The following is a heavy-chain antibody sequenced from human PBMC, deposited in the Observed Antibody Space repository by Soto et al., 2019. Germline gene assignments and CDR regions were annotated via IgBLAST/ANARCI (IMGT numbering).Heavy chain of an antibody. Sequence: QVQLMQSGAEVKKPGASVKVSCKASGYTFISYGISWVRQAPGQGLEWMGWISAYNGNTNNAQKFQGRVTMTTDTYTRTAYMELRNLRPDDTAGYYCARDEPVVPAANVEYWGQGTLVTVSS. CDR3: ARDEPVVPAANVEY. D-gene: IGHD2-2*01. CDR1: GYTFISYG. CDR2: ISAYNGNT. J-gene: IGHJ4*02. V-gene: IGHV1-18*01.